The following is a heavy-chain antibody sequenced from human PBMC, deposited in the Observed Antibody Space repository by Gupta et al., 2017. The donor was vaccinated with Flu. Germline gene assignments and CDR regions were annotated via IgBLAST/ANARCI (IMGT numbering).Heavy chain of an antibody. Sequence: ITSSTFYWGWIGQPPGKGLEWIGSFFYGGSHYYNPSIKSRGTISVDTSKNQFSLRLSSVTAADTAVDYCARLRSPFSSGWYWGQGTRVTVSS. CDR3: ARLRSPFSSGWY. V-gene: IGHV4-39*01. D-gene: IGHD6-19*01. J-gene: IGHJ4*02. CDR2: FFYGGSH. CDR1: ITSSTFY.